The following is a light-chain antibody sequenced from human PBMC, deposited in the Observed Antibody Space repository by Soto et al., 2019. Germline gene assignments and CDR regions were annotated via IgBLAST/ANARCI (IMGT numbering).Light chain of an antibody. CDR3: QHCDSYWT. Sequence: DIQMTQSPSTLSASVGDRVTITCRASQSISTSLAWYQQKPGKAPKVLIYKASSLESGVPSRFSGSGSGTEFTLTISSLQPDDFATYYCQHCDSYWTFGQGTNVEIK. V-gene: IGKV1-5*03. J-gene: IGKJ1*01. CDR1: QSISTS. CDR2: KAS.